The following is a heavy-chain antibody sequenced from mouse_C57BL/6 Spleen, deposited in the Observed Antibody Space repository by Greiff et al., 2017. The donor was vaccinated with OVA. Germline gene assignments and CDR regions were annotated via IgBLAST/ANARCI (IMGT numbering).Heavy chain of an antibody. CDR3: AKSGYGSSYGSDY. D-gene: IGHD1-1*01. Sequence: VKLMESGAELARPGASVKLSCKASGYTFTSYGISWVKQRTGQGLEWIGEIYPRSGNTYYNEKFKGKATLTADKSSSTAYMELRSLTSEDSAVYFCAKSGYGSSYGSDYWGQGTTLTVSS. V-gene: IGHV1-81*01. CDR1: GYTFTSYG. J-gene: IGHJ2*01. CDR2: IYPRSGNT.